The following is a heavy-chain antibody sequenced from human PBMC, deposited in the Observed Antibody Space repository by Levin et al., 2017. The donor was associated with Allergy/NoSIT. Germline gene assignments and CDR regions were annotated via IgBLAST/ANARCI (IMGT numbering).Heavy chain of an antibody. CDR1: GDSISSNFYY. V-gene: IGHV4-39*01. D-gene: IGHD3-3*01. CDR2: IYDNGRT. Sequence: SETLSLTCTVSGDSISSNFYYWGWIRQPSGKGLEWIGSIYDNGRTNHNPSLESRVTISVDTSKNQFSLNLRSVTAADTAVYYCARQRRGDFYYYYYMDVWGKGTTVTVSS. J-gene: IGHJ6*03. CDR3: ARQRRGDFYYYYYMDV.